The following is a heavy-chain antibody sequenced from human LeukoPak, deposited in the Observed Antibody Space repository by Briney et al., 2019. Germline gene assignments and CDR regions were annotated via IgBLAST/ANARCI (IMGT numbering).Heavy chain of an antibody. CDR1: GGSISSGSYY. J-gene: IGHJ5*02. V-gene: IGHV4-30-2*03. CDR2: IYYSGST. Sequence: PSQTLSLTCTVSGGSISSGSYYWSWIRQPAGKGLEWIGTIYYSGSTYYNSSLKSRVTLSVDTSKNQFSLKVSSVTAADTAVYYCAILQYLEWRVNRFDPWGQGTLVVVSS. D-gene: IGHD3-3*01. CDR3: AILQYLEWRVNRFDP.